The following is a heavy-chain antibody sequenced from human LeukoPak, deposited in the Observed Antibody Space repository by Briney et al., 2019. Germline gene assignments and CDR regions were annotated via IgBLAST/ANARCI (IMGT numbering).Heavy chain of an antibody. Sequence: SETLSLTRTVSGGSISSYYWSWIRQPPGKGLEWIGYIYYSGSTNYNPSLKSRVTISVDTSKNQFSLKLSPVTAADTAVYYRARGGYYLDYWGQGTLVTVSS. D-gene: IGHD3-10*01. V-gene: IGHV4-59*08. J-gene: IGHJ4*02. CDR1: GGSISSYY. CDR3: ARGGYYLDY. CDR2: IYYSGST.